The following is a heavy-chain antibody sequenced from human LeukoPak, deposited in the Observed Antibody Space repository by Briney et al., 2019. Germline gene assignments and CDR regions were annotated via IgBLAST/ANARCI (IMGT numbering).Heavy chain of an antibody. CDR2: ISYDGSNK. J-gene: IGHJ4*02. CDR1: GFTFSSYG. CDR3: AKGGYYDSSGYFTIDY. Sequence: GRSLRLSRAASGFTFSSYGMHWVRQAPGKGLEWVAVISYDGSNKYYADSVKGRFTISRDNSKNTLYLQMNSLRAEDTAVYYCAKGGYYDSSGYFTIDYWGQGTLVTVSS. V-gene: IGHV3-30*18. D-gene: IGHD3-22*01.